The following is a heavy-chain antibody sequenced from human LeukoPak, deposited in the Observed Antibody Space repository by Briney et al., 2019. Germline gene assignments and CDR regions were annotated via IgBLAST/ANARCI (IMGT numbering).Heavy chain of an antibody. Sequence: PGRSLRLSCVASGFMFSDHAFHWVRQSPDKGLEWVALIGSDGSKKYYADSVQGRFTVSRENSKNTLFLQINTLRADDTAVYFCARQMTSTRLFDSWGQGTLVTVSS. V-gene: IGHV3-30*04. J-gene: IGHJ4*02. D-gene: IGHD5/OR15-5a*01. CDR3: ARQMTSTRLFDS. CDR2: IGSDGSKK. CDR1: GFMFSDHA.